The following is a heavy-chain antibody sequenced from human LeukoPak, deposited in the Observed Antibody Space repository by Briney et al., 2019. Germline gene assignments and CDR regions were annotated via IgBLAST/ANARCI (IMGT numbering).Heavy chain of an antibody. D-gene: IGHD1-26*01. J-gene: IGHJ3*02. V-gene: IGHV1-2*06. Sequence: ASVKVSCKASGYTFSGHYLHWVRQAPGQGLEWTGRINPNTGVTQYTENFQGRVTMTRDTSTSTVYMELSSLRSEDTAVYYCARDHPYSGSYGAFDIWGQGTMVTVSS. CDR1: GYTFSGHY. CDR3: ARDHPYSGSYGAFDI. CDR2: INPNTGVT.